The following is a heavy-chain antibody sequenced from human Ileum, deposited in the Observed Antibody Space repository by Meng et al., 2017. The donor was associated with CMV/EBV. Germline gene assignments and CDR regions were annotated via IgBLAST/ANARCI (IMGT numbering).Heavy chain of an antibody. J-gene: IGHJ6*02. Sequence: GSLRLSCTVSGGSISSYYWSWIRQPPGKGLEWIGYIYYSGSTNYNPSLKSRVTISVDTSKNQFSLKLNSVTAADTAVYYCARRRDTSSWYYYYFGMDVWGQGTTVTVSS. D-gene: IGHD6-13*01. CDR1: GGSISSYY. V-gene: IGHV4-59*01. CDR3: ARRRDTSSWYYYYFGMDV. CDR2: IYYSGST.